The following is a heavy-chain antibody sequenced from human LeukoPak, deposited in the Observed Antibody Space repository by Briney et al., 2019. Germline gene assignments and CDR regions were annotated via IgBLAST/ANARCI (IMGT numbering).Heavy chain of an antibody. CDR1: GGTFSSYA. V-gene: IGHV1-46*01. J-gene: IGHJ6*03. CDR3: ARDRRIVLYYYYYYYMDV. CDR2: INPSGGST. D-gene: IGHD2/OR15-2a*01. Sequence: GASVKVSCKASGGTFSSYAISWVRQAPGQGLEWMGIINPSGGSTSYAQKFQGRVTMTRDTSTSTVYMELSSLRSEDTAVYYCARDRRIVLYYYYYYYMDVWGKGTTVTISS.